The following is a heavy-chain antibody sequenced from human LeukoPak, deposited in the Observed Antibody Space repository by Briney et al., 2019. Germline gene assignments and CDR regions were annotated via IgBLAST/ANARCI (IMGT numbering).Heavy chain of an antibody. J-gene: IGHJ3*02. V-gene: IGHV3-30*04. CDR2: ISYDGSNK. Sequence: PGGSLRLSCAASGFIFSSYAMHWVRQAPGKGLEWVAVISYDGSNKYYADSVKGRFTISRDNSKNTLYLQMNSLRAEDTAVYYCARTYYYDSSNDAFDIWGQGTMVTVSS. D-gene: IGHD3-22*01. CDR1: GFIFSSYA. CDR3: ARTYYYDSSNDAFDI.